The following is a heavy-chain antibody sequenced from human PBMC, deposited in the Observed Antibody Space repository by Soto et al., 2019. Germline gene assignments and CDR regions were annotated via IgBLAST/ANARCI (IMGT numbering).Heavy chain of an antibody. CDR1: GFKFSDYT. V-gene: IGHV3-64D*06. Sequence: GGSLRLSCSASGFKFSDYTMHWVRQTPGKGLEFVSAISNNGSDTYYGDSVKGRFYICRDNSRNTLYLQMNSLNTDDSATYYCVKEEARCCEWSYYFDSWGQGTQVTVSS. J-gene: IGHJ4*02. D-gene: IGHD3-3*01. CDR3: VKEEARCCEWSYYFDS. CDR2: ISNNGSDT.